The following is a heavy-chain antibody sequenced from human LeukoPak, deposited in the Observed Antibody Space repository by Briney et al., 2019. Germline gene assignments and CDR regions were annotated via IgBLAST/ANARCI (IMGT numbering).Heavy chain of an antibody. Sequence: ASVKVSCKASGYTFTSNDINWVRQATGQGLEWMGWTNPNSGYTGYAEKFRDRVTITTNTSISTAYMELSSLRSEDTAVYYCARGVGGWFDPWGQGTLVTVSS. CDR2: TNPNSGYT. J-gene: IGHJ5*02. D-gene: IGHD3-16*01. V-gene: IGHV1-8*01. CDR3: ARGVGGWFDP. CDR1: GYTFTSND.